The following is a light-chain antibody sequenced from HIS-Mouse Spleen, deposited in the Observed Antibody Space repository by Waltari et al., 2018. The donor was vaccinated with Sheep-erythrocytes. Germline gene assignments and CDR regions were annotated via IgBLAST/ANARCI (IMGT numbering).Light chain of an antibody. CDR3: MQRIEFPMYT. J-gene: IGKJ2*01. Sequence: DIVMTQTPLSLPVTPGEPASISCRSSQSLLDSEDGNTYLDWYLQKPGQARQLLIYTLFSRASGVPDRFSGSGSGTDFTLKISRVEAEDVGVYYCMQRIEFPMYTLSQGTKLEIK. V-gene: IGKV2-40*01. CDR2: TLF. CDR1: QSLLDSEDGNTY.